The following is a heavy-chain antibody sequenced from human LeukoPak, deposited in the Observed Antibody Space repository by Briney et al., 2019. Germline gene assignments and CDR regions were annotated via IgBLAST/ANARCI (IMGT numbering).Heavy chain of an antibody. CDR2: ISSSSSYI. Sequence: GGSLRLSCAASGFTFSSYSMSWVRQAPGKGLEWVSSISSSSSYIYYADSVKGRFTISRDNAKNSLYLQMNSLRAEDAAVYYCARDGGYSYGYKGYFDYWGQGTLVTVSS. V-gene: IGHV3-21*01. J-gene: IGHJ4*02. CDR1: GFTFSSYS. D-gene: IGHD5-18*01. CDR3: ARDGGYSYGYKGYFDY.